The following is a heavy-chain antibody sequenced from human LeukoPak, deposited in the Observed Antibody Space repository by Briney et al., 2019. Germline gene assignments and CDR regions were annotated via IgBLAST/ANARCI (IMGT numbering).Heavy chain of an antibody. J-gene: IGHJ3*02. D-gene: IGHD3-9*01. V-gene: IGHV3-7*03. CDR2: VNRDGNEK. Sequence: PGGSLRLSCVASGFTFNRYWMIWVRQAPGKGLEWVANVNRDGNEKHYVDSVEGRFTIYRDNAKNSLYLQMNTLRNEDTAVYYCVRDDGNRTGSTYFDAFDIWGRGTLVTVSS. CDR3: VRDDGNRTGSTYFDAFDI. CDR1: GFTFNRYW.